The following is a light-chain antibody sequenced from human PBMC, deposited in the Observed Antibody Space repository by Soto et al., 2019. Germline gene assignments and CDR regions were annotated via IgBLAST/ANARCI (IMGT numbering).Light chain of an antibody. CDR2: AAS. J-gene: IGKJ1*01. V-gene: IGKV1-6*01. Sequence: AIQMTQSPSSLSASVGDRVTITCRTSQGIRNDLGWYQQKPGKAPKLLIYAASSLKSGVPSRFSGSGSGTDFTLPISRLQPEDFATYYFLQDYNYQWTFGQGTKVEIK. CDR1: QGIRND. CDR3: LQDYNYQWT.